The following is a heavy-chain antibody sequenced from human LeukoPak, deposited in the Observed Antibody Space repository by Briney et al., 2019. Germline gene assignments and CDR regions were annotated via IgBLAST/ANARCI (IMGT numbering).Heavy chain of an antibody. D-gene: IGHD1-26*01. CDR3: GRGRGSYSADY. V-gene: IGHV3-30-3*01. J-gene: IGHJ4*02. Sequence: PGGSLRLSCAASRFTFSNYPMHWVRQAPGKGLEWVALLSYDGSNECYADSVKGRFTISRDNSKNTLYLQMNSLRAEDSAVYYWGRGRGSYSADYWGQGTLVTVSS. CDR2: LSYDGSNE. CDR1: RFTFSNYP.